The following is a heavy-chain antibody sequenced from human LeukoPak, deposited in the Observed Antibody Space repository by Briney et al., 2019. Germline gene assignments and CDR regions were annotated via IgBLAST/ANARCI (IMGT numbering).Heavy chain of an antibody. CDR2: ISSSSSNI. CDR3: AKESTVTPGNVNWFDT. CDR1: GFTFNSYT. Sequence: PGGSLRLSCAASGFTFNSYTMNWVRQAPGKGLEWVSSISSSSSNIYYADSVKGRFTISRDNAKNSLYLQMNSLRAEDTAVYYCAKESTVTPGNVNWFDTWGQGTLVTVSS. V-gene: IGHV3-21*04. D-gene: IGHD4-17*01. J-gene: IGHJ5*02.